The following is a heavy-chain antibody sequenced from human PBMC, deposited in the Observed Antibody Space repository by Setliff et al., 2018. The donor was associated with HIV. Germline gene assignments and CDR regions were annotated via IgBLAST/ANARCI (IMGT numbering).Heavy chain of an antibody. V-gene: IGHV4-39*01. D-gene: IGHD5-18*01. CDR2: IYYNGNT. CDR3: SKRPGYGYPFHI. Sequence: SETLSLTCTVSGGSISSTTYWWGWIRQPLGKGLEWIGTIYYNGNTFYDPSLKSRVTISIDMSKNQFSLKLTSVAAADTAVYYCSKRPGYGYPFHIWGQGTMVTVSS. CDR1: GGSISSTTYW. J-gene: IGHJ3*02.